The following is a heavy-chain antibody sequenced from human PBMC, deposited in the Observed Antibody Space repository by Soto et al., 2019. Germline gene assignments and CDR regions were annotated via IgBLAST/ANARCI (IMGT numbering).Heavy chain of an antibody. D-gene: IGHD2-15*01. V-gene: IGHV3-23*01. Sequence: EVQILESGGNFVQPGGSLRLSCAASGFTFSNYAMAWVRQAPGKGLEWVSGISGRGGSTYYADSVKGRFTISRDTSSNTLSLQMHSLRADDTAVYYCAKCGYCASTSCYYYYMDVWGKGTAVTVSS. CDR3: AKCGYCASTSCYYYYMDV. J-gene: IGHJ6*03. CDR1: GFTFSNYA. CDR2: ISGRGGST.